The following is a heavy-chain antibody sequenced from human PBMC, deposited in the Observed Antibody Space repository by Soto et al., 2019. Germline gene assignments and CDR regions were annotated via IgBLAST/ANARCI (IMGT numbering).Heavy chain of an antibody. CDR3: ARGRYGDY. D-gene: IGHD1-1*01. CDR1: GYAFTTYG. Sequence: QVHLVQSGAEVKKPGASVKVSCKGSGYAFTTYGITWVRQAPGQGLEWMGWISAHNGNTNYAQKPEGRVTVTRDTPSSTACMELRSLRSDDTAVYYCARGRYGDYWGQGALVTVSS. CDR2: ISAHNGNT. V-gene: IGHV1-18*01. J-gene: IGHJ4*02.